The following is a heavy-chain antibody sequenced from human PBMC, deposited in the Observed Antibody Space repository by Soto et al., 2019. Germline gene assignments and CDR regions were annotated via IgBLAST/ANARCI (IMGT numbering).Heavy chain of an antibody. J-gene: IGHJ4*02. CDR1: VGSFSSYA. CDR2: IIPIFGTA. V-gene: IGHV1-69*13. CDR3: ARGSGYDFSGFDY. Sequence: SVNVSCQASVGSFSSYAISWVRQAPGQGLEWMGGIIPIFGTANYAQKFQGRVTITADESTSTAYMELSSLRSEDTAVYYCARGSGYDFSGFDYWGQGTLVTVSS. D-gene: IGHD5-12*01.